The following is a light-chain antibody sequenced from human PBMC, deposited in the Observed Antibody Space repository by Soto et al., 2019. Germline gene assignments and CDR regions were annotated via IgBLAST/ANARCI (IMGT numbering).Light chain of an antibody. CDR3: QQYINWPPRVT. CDR1: QSVSSN. V-gene: IGKV3-15*01. CDR2: GAS. J-gene: IGKJ3*01. Sequence: EIVMTQSPATLYVSPGERATLSCRASQSVSSNLAWYQHQPGQAPRLLIYGASTRATGITARFSGSGSGTEFTLTISSLQSEDFALYYCQQYINWPPRVTFGPRTKVDTK.